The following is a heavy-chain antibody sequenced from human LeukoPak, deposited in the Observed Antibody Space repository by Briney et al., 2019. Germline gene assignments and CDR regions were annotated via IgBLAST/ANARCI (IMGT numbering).Heavy chain of an antibody. V-gene: IGHV3-33*08. D-gene: IGHD2-15*01. CDR1: RFTFSSYG. CDR2: IWYDGSNK. CDR3: ARAVAADGGMDV. J-gene: IGHJ6*02. Sequence: GGSLRLSCAASRFTFSSYGMHWVRQAPGKGLEWVAVIWYDGSNKYYADSVKGRFTISRDNSKNTLYLQMNSLRAEDTAVYYCARAVAADGGMDVWGQGTTVTVSS.